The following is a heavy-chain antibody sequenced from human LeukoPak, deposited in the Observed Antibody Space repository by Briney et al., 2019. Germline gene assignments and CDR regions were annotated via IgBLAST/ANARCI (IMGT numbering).Heavy chain of an antibody. CDR3: ARLGGSYCGGDCYQGFDY. Sequence: PGGSLRLSCAASGFTVSSNYMSWVRQAPGKGLEWVSVIYSGGSTYHADSVKGRFTISRDNSKNTLYLQMNSLRAEDTAVYYCARLGGSYCGGDCYQGFDYWGQGTLVTVSS. D-gene: IGHD2-21*02. CDR2: IYSGGST. CDR1: GFTVSSNY. V-gene: IGHV3-53*01. J-gene: IGHJ4*02.